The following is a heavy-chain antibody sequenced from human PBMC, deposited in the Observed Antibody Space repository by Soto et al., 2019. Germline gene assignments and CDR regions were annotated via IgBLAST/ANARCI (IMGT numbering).Heavy chain of an antibody. J-gene: IGHJ6*02. D-gene: IGHD2-15*01. CDR2: ISSSSYI. CDR1: GFTFSSYS. Sequence: GGSLRLSCAASGFTFSSYSMNWVRQAPGKGLEWVSSISSSSYIYYADSVKGRFTISRDNAKNSLYLQMNSLRAEDTAVYYCARVPVAEGMDVWGQGTTVTVSS. V-gene: IGHV3-21*01. CDR3: ARVPVAEGMDV.